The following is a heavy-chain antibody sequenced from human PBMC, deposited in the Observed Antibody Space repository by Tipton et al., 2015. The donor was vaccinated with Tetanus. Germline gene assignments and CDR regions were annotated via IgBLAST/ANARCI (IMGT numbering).Heavy chain of an antibody. CDR3: ARDQLDH. J-gene: IGHJ4*02. CDR2: IFPLYGTA. CDR1: GGTFRNYA. Sequence: QSGAEVKKPGSSVRVSCKTSGGTFRNYAISWVRQAPGQGLEWMGGIFPLYGTANYSPNFQGRVTITADESTGTALMELRSLRSDDTAVYFCARDQLDHWGQGTLVTVSS. V-gene: IGHV1-69*01.